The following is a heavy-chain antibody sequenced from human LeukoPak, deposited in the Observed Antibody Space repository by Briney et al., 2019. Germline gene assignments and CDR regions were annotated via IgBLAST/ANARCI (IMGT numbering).Heavy chain of an antibody. V-gene: IGHV1-18*01. D-gene: IGHD2-15*01. CDR3: ARGPTLLSMEY. Sequence: GASVKVSCKASGYTFTNYGINSLRQAPAQELDGMGCINAYNGNTTYAQKLQGRVTMTTDTSASTAYMELRSLRSDDTAVYCCARGPTLLSMEYWGQGTLVTVSP. J-gene: IGHJ4*02. CDR1: GYTFTNYG. CDR2: INAYNGNT.